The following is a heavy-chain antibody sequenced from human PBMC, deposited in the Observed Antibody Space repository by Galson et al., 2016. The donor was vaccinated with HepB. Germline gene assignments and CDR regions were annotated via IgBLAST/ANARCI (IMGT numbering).Heavy chain of an antibody. CDR2: INQGGSEE. CDR3: ARDLSFGGGSTWYDVMDV. CDR1: GFTFSTYW. V-gene: IGHV3-7*05. D-gene: IGHD3-10*01. J-gene: IGHJ6*02. Sequence: SLRLSCAASGFTFSTYWMTWVRQAPGKGLEWVANINQGGSEENYADSMKGRFTISRDNANNSLFLQINSLRAEDAAVYYCARDLSFGGGSTWYDVMDVWGQGTTVTVSS.